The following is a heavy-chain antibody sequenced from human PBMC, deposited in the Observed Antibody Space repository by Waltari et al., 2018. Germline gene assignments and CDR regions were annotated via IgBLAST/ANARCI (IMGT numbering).Heavy chain of an antibody. J-gene: IGHJ4*02. CDR2: INHSGST. CDR3: ARGFNNWNKMAY. V-gene: IGHV4-34*01. D-gene: IGHD1-20*01. Sequence: QVQLQQWGAGLLKPSETLSLTYAVYGGSFSGYYWSWIRQPPGKGLEWIGEINHSGSTNYNPSLKSRVTISVDTSKNQFSLKLSSVTAADTAVYYCARGFNNWNKMAYWGQGTLVTVSS. CDR1: GGSFSGYY.